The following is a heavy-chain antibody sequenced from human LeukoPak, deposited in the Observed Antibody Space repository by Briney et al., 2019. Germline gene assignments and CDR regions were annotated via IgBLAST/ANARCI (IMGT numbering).Heavy chain of an antibody. J-gene: IGHJ4*02. D-gene: IGHD3-10*01. CDR3: AKESGYYGSGSSDY. Sequence: GGSLRLSCAASGFTFSSYATSWVRQAPGKGLEWVSAISGSGGSTYYADSVKGRFTISRDNSKNTLYLQMNSLRAEDTAVYYCAKESGYYGSGSSDYWGQGTLVTVSS. V-gene: IGHV3-23*01. CDR1: GFTFSSYA. CDR2: ISGSGGST.